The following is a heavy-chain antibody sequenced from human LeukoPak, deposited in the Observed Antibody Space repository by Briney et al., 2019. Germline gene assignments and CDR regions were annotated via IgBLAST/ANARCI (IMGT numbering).Heavy chain of an antibody. Sequence: GGSLRLSCAASGFTFDDHGMSWVRQAPGKGLEWVSGINWNGGSTGYADSVKGRFTISRDNSKNTLYLQMNSLRAEDTAVYYCARGGGLRLFYYFDYWGQGTLVTVSS. CDR1: GFTFDDHG. CDR3: ARGGGLRLFYYFDY. V-gene: IGHV3-20*04. D-gene: IGHD4-17*01. CDR2: INWNGGST. J-gene: IGHJ4*02.